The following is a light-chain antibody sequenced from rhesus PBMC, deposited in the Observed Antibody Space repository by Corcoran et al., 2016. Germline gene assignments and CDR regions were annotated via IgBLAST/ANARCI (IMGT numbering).Light chain of an antibody. V-gene: IGKV1-25*01. CDR1: QGITND. J-gene: IGKJ3*01. CDR2: EAS. Sequence: DIQMTQSPSSLSASVGDRVTITCRASQGITNDLAWYQQKPGETPTLLIYEASSLQSGIPSRFSGSGSGTDFTLTISSLQPEDFATYYCQHYYSTPFTFGPGTKRDIK. CDR3: QHYYSTPFT.